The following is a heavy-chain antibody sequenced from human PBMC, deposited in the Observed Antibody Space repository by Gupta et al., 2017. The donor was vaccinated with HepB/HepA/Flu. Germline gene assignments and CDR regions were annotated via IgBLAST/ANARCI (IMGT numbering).Heavy chain of an antibody. D-gene: IGHD3-3*02. Sequence: EVQLLDSGGGLVQPGGSLGLSCAMSWVRQAPGKGLEWVSGISSSGGNTYFADSVRGRFTISRDKSKNTLHLQMNSLRAENTAVYYCAKRVSASNSPFEYWGQGTLVTVSS. CDR2: ISSSGGNT. J-gene: IGHJ4*02. CDR3: AKRVSASNSPFEY. V-gene: IGHV3-23*01.